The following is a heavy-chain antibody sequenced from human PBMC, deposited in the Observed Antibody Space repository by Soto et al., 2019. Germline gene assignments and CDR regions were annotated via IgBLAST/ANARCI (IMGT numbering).Heavy chain of an antibody. CDR2: IYYSGST. Sequence: QVQLQESGPGLVKPSQTLSLTCTVSGGSISSGGYYWSWIRQHPGKGLEWIGYIYYSGSTYYNPSLKSRVTISVDTSKNQFSLKLSSVTAADTAVYYCARDSIRTYYYYYGMDVWGQGTTVTVSS. CDR1: GGSISSGGYY. D-gene: IGHD6-6*01. J-gene: IGHJ6*02. V-gene: IGHV4-31*03. CDR3: ARDSIRTYYYYYGMDV.